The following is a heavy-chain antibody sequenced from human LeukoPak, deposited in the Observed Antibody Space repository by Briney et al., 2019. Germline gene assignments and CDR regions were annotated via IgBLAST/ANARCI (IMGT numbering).Heavy chain of an antibody. Sequence: ASVKVPCKASGYTFTNYGVSWVRQAPGQGLKWMGWISGYNGYTNYAQKFQFRVTMTTDTSTSTAYMELRSLTSDDTAVYYCARDKAVTTELTQYFHHWGQGTLVTVSS. CDR3: ARDKAVTTELTQYFHH. CDR1: GYTFTNYG. CDR2: ISGYNGYT. V-gene: IGHV1-18*01. J-gene: IGHJ1*01. D-gene: IGHD4-11*01.